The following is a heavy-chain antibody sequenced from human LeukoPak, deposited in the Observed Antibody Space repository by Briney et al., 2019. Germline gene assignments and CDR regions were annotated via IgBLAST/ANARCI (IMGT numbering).Heavy chain of an antibody. CDR3: AKLYSGRLDY. Sequence: GESLKISCKGSGYSFTNYWIGWVRQMPGKGLEWMGIIFPGDSDTRYSPSFQDQVTISADKSISTAYLQWNSLKASDTAIYYCAKLYSGRLDYWGQGTLVSVS. CDR2: IFPGDSDT. V-gene: IGHV5-51*01. D-gene: IGHD1-26*01. CDR1: GYSFTNYW. J-gene: IGHJ4*02.